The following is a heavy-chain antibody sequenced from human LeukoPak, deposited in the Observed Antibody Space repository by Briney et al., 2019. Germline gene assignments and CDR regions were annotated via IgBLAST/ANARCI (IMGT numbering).Heavy chain of an antibody. V-gene: IGHV4-39*07. CDR1: GGSISSSSYY. CDR3: ARGSAVAGTNDY. J-gene: IGHJ4*02. D-gene: IGHD6-19*01. CDR2: IYHSGST. Sequence: TPSETLSLTCTVSGGSISSSSYYWGWIRQPPGKGLEWIGSIYHSGSTYYNPSLKSRVTISVDTSENQFSLKLSSVTAADTAVYYCARGSAVAGTNDYWGQGTLVTVSS.